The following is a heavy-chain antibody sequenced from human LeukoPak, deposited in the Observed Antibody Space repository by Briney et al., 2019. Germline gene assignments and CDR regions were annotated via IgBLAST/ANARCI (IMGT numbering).Heavy chain of an antibody. CDR1: GFTYRYYY. J-gene: IGHJ4*02. V-gene: IGHV3-11*01. CDR2: ISSSGSTI. CDR3: AREERAGSSWYFRY. Sequence: GGPLTLSCGASGFTYRYYYMRWLRPAPAKGRAWVSYISSSGSTIYYADSVKGRLTISRDNAKNSLYLQMNSLRAEDTAVYYCAREERAGSSWYFRYWGQGTLVTVSS. D-gene: IGHD6-13*01.